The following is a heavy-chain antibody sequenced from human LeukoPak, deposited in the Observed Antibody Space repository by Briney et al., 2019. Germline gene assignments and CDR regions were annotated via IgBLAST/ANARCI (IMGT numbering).Heavy chain of an antibody. CDR1: GYTFSSYS. Sequence: GGSLRLSCVASGYTFSSYSINWVRQAPGKGLEWVSSISVRSNYIYYADSVRGRFSISRDDARDSLYLQMNSLRAEDAAVYYCVRLRRNSDTSGFYYYYDFWGQGTLVTVSS. D-gene: IGHD3-22*01. CDR3: VRLRRNSDTSGFYYYYDF. CDR2: ISVRSNYI. V-gene: IGHV3-21*01. J-gene: IGHJ4*02.